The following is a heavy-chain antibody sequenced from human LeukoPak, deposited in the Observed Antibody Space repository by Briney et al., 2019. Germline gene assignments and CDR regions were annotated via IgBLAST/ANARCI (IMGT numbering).Heavy chain of an antibody. Sequence: PGGSLRLSCAASGFTFSDYYMSLIRQAPGKGLEWVSYIRSSGDTIYYADSVEGRFTISRDNTKNSLYLQMNSLRAEDTAVYYCARGDWYSFDYWGQGTQVTVSS. CDR1: GFTFSDYY. V-gene: IGHV3-11*01. CDR2: IRSSGDTI. D-gene: IGHD3-9*01. J-gene: IGHJ4*02. CDR3: ARGDWYSFDY.